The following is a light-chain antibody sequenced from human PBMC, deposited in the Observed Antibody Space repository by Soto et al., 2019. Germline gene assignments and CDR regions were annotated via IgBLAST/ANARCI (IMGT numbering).Light chain of an antibody. J-gene: IGKJ3*01. CDR2: DAV. Sequence: EIVLPQSPDALSLSPGERLRLSCRARRPVVRQYIAWYHQKPGQAPRLLIHDAVSRATGIPDRFSGSDSASGTDFTLLISRLEPEDCGVFYCQQNGRSPTVGPGTKVDIK. CDR3: QQNGRSPT. V-gene: IGKV3-20*01. CDR1: RPVVRQY.